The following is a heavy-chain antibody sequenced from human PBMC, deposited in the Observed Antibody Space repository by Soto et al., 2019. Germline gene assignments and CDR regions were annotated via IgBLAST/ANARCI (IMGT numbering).Heavy chain of an antibody. D-gene: IGHD3-22*01. Sequence: ASVKVSCKDSGYTYASYGSSWVRQAPGQGLEWMGWISAYNGNTNYAQKLQGRVTMTTDTSTSTAYMELRSLRSDDTAVYYCARFPYYYDSSGYLDYWGQGTLVTVSS. CDR2: ISAYNGNT. CDR1: GYTYASYG. CDR3: ARFPYYYDSSGYLDY. V-gene: IGHV1-18*01. J-gene: IGHJ4*02.